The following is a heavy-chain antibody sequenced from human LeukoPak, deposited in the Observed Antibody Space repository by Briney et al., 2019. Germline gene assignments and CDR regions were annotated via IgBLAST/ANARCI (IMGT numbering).Heavy chain of an antibody. CDR3: ASYVWGSYRFDY. J-gene: IGHJ4*02. V-gene: IGHV4-61*02. Sequence: SQTLSLTCTVSGGSISSGSYYWSWIRQPAGKGLEWIGRIYTSGSTNYNPSLKSRVTISVDTSKNQFSLKLSSVTAADTAVYYCASYVWGSYRFDYWGQGTLVTVSS. CDR2: IYTSGST. CDR1: GGSISSGSYY. D-gene: IGHD3-16*02.